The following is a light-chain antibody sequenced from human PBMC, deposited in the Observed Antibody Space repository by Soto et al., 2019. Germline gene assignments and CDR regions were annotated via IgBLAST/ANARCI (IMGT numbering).Light chain of an antibody. CDR2: HAS. CDR1: QNITNN. V-gene: IGKV1-33*01. CDR3: QQYYGRPPLT. J-gene: IGKJ5*01. Sequence: DIQITQCTNSLSASIGDRVTITCQTSQNITNNLSWYQQKPGKAPNLLIYHASKLAKGVTSRFSGSGSGTDFSFIITSLQREDLATYYCQQYYGRPPLTFAQGARLEI.